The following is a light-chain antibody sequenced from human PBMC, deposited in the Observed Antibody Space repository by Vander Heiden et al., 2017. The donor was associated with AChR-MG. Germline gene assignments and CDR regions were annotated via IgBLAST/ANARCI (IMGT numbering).Light chain of an antibody. CDR1: KLGDKY. V-gene: IGLV3-1*01. J-gene: IGLJ2*01. CDR3: QAWDSSTVV. Sequence: SYELTQPPSVSVSPGQTASITCSGDKLGDKYACWYQQKPCQSPVLVIYQDSKRPSGIPERFSGSNSGNTATLTISGTQAMDKADYYCQAWDSSTVVFGGGTKLTVL. CDR2: QDS.